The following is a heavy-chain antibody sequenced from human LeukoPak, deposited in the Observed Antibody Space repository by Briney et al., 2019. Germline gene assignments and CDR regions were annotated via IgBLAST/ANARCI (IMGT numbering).Heavy chain of an antibody. J-gene: IGHJ4*02. CDR3: ARPGIWSGYFDY. CDR2: INHSGST. D-gene: IGHD3-3*01. Sequence: SETLSLTCAVYGGSFSGYYWSWIRQPPGKGLEWIGEINHSGSTNYNPSLKSRVTISVDTSKNQFSLKLSSVTAADTAVYYCARPGIWSGYFDYWGQGTLVTVSS. CDR1: GGSFSGYY. V-gene: IGHV4-34*01.